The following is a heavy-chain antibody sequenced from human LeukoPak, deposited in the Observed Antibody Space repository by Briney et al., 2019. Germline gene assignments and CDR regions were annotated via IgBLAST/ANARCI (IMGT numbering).Heavy chain of an antibody. Sequence: PGGSLRLSCAASGFIVSSNYMSWVRQAPGKGLEWVSVIYSGGSTYYADSVKGRFTISRDNAKNSLYLQMNSLRAEDTAVYYCARRYSYGNHFDYWGQGTLVTVSS. CDR2: IYSGGST. D-gene: IGHD5-18*01. V-gene: IGHV3-66*01. CDR1: GFIVSSNY. CDR3: ARRYSYGNHFDY. J-gene: IGHJ4*02.